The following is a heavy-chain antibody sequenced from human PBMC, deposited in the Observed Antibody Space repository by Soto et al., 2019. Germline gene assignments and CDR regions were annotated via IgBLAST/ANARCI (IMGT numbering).Heavy chain of an antibody. V-gene: IGHV3-21*01. D-gene: IGHD6-6*01. CDR3: ARERPHSSSDAFDI. CDR1: GFTFSSYS. Sequence: GGSLRLSCAASGFTFSSYSMNWVRQAPGKGLEWVSSISSSSSYIYYADSVKGRFTISRDNAKNSLYLQMNSLRAEDTSVYYCARERPHSSSDAFDIWGQGTMVTVSS. CDR2: ISSSSSYI. J-gene: IGHJ3*02.